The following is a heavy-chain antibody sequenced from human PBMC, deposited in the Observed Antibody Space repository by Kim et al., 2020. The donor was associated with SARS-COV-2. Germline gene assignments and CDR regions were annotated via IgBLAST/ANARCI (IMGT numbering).Heavy chain of an antibody. V-gene: IGHV3-30*06. Sequence: VKGRYTISRDNSKNTLYREMNSLEAEDTAVYYCARDSGVVSMAATLDFDYWRQGTLVTVSS. J-gene: IGHJ4*02. CDR3: ARDSGVVSMAATLDFDY. D-gene: IGHD2-15*01.